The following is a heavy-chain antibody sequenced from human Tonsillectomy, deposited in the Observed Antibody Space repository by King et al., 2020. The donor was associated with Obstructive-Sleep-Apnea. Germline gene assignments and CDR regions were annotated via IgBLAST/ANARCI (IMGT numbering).Heavy chain of an antibody. Sequence: VQLQESGPGLVKPSQTLSLTCTVSGGSISSGGYYWSWIRHHPGKGLEWIGYIHYSGSTYYHPSLKSRVTISVDTSKNQFSLKLSSVTAADTAVYYCARGTYYYESSGYHGTEYFQHWGQGTLVTVSS. V-gene: IGHV4-31*03. CDR2: IHYSGST. CDR3: ARGTYYYESSGYHGTEYFQH. D-gene: IGHD3-22*01. J-gene: IGHJ1*01. CDR1: GGSISSGGYY.